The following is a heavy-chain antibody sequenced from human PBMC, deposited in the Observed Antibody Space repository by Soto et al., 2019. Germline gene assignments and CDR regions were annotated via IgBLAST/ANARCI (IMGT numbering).Heavy chain of an antibody. CDR2: ISYSRST. Sequence: SETLSLTCAVSGGSISSYYWSWIRQPPGKGLEWIGYISYSRSTNYNPSLKSRVTISVDTSKNQLSLKLSSVTAADTAVYYCARVGRYYDSSGYSVDFWGQGTLASVAS. J-gene: IGHJ4*02. CDR1: GGSISSYY. CDR3: ARVGRYYDSSGYSVDF. D-gene: IGHD3-22*01. V-gene: IGHV4-59*01.